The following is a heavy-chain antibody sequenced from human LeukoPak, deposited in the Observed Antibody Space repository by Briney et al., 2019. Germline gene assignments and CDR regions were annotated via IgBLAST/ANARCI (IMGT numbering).Heavy chain of an antibody. J-gene: IGHJ4*02. CDR2: ISYDGSNK. CDR3: AKDSTSGYDPYYFDY. D-gene: IGHD5-12*01. Sequence: PGGSLRLSCAASGFTFSSYGMHWVRQAPGKGLEWVAVISYDGSNKYYADSVKGRFTISRDNSKNTLYLQMNSLRAEDTAVYYCAKDSTSGYDPYYFDYWGQGTLVTVSS. CDR1: GFTFSSYG. V-gene: IGHV3-30*18.